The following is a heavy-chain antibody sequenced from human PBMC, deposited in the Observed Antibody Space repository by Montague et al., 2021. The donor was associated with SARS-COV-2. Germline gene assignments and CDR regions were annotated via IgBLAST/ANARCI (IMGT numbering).Heavy chain of an antibody. CDR1: ADSITTNY. CDR3: ARGGMYLSY. D-gene: IGHD2-8*01. J-gene: IGHJ4*02. CDR2: ITYRGST. V-gene: IGHV4-59*13. Sequence: SETLSLTCTVSADSITTNYWTWIRQPPGKGLEWIGHITYRGSTTYNPSLKSRVTTSIDTSKNQFSLILKSVTAADTAVYYCARGGMYLSYWGQGTLVTVSS.